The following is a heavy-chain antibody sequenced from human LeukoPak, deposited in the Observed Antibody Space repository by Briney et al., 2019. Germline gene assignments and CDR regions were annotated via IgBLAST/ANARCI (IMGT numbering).Heavy chain of an antibody. CDR1: GGSISSSSSY. D-gene: IGHD3-10*01. J-gene: IGHJ4*02. Sequence: SETLSLTCTVSGGSISSSSSYWGWIRQPPGKGLKWIGSIYYSGSTYYNPSLKSRVTISVDTSKNQFSLKLSSVTAADTAVYYCASPIITMVRGVIIHSFGYWGQGTLVTVSS. V-gene: IGHV4-39*01. CDR2: IYYSGST. CDR3: ASPIITMVRGVIIHSFGY.